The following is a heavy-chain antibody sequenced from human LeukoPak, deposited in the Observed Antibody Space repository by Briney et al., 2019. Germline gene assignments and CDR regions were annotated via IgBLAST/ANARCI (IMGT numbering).Heavy chain of an antibody. J-gene: IGHJ6*03. Sequence: GGSLRLSCAASEFTFSRYGMHWVRQAPGKGLEWVAFIRYDGSNKYYADSVKGRFTISRDNSKNTLYLQMNSLRAEDTAVYYCARDAVGATESYYYYMDVWGKGTTVTVSS. D-gene: IGHD1-26*01. CDR1: EFTFSRYG. V-gene: IGHV3-30*02. CDR3: ARDAVGATESYYYYMDV. CDR2: IRYDGSNK.